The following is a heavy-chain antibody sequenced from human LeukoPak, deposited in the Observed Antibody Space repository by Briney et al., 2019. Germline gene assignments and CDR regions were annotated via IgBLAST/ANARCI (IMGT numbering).Heavy chain of an antibody. CDR2: IYYSGST. D-gene: IGHD6-19*01. J-gene: IGHJ6*02. CDR3: ARHSSSNWISRFDV. V-gene: IGHV4-39*01. Sequence: PSETLSLTCIVSGGSIGSSSYSWAWIRQPPGKGLEWIGSIYYSGSTNKNPSLKCRLTMSVDTSLDQFSLKMASVTAADTALYYCARHSSSNWISRFDVWGQGTTVTVSS. CDR1: GGSIGSSSYS.